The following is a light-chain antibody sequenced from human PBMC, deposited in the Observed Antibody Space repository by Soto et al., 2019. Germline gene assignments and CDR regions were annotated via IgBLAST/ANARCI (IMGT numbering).Light chain of an antibody. V-gene: IGKV1-8*01. CDR1: QGISSY. J-gene: IGKJ1*01. Sequence: AIRMTQSPSSLSASTGDRVTITCRASQGISSYLAWYQQKPGKAPKLLIYAASTLQSGVPSRFSGSGSGTEFTLTISSLQSEDFATYYCQQYYSYPPTSGQGTKVEIK. CDR3: QQYYSYPPT. CDR2: AAS.